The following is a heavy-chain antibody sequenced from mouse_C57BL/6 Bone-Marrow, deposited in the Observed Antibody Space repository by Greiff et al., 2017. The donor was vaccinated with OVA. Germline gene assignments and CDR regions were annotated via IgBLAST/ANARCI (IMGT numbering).Heavy chain of an antibody. Sequence: QVQLQQPGAELVRPGSSVKLSCKASGYTFTSYWMHWVKPRPIQGLEWIGNIDPSDSETHYNQKFKDKATLTVDKSSSTAYMQLSSLTSEDSAVYYCARALYYYGSSHVWGTGTTVTVSS. CDR3: ARALYYYGSSHV. CDR1: GYTFTSYW. V-gene: IGHV1-52*01. CDR2: IDPSDSET. D-gene: IGHD1-1*01. J-gene: IGHJ1*03.